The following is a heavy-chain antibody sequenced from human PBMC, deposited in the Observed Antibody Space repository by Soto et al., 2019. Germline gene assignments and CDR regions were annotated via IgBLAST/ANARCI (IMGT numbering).Heavy chain of an antibody. V-gene: IGHV1-18*01. CDR2: ISAYNGNT. CDR1: GYTFTSYG. CDR3: ASDLTPVDY. J-gene: IGHJ4*02. Sequence: QVQLVQSGAEVKKPGASVKVSCKASGYTFTSYGISWVRQAPGQGLEWMGWISAYNGNTNYAQKLQGRVTMTTDTAPSTAYMELWGLRSDDTSVYYCASDLTPVDYWGPGTLVTVSS.